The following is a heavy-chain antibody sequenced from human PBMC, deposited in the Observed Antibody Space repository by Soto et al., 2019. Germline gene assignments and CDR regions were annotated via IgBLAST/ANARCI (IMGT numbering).Heavy chain of an antibody. CDR1: GDTFSFYS. D-gene: IGHD3-10*01. J-gene: IGHJ4*02. Sequence: QVQLVQSGAEVKRPGSSVKVSCKASGDTFSFYSINWVRQAPGLGLEWMGRVNPILSMSNYAQRFQGRVTMTADKSTSTADIELSGLRSEDTAMYYCATSYGSGYRAFDYWGQGALVTVSS. CDR3: ATSYGSGYRAFDY. CDR2: VNPILSMS. V-gene: IGHV1-69*04.